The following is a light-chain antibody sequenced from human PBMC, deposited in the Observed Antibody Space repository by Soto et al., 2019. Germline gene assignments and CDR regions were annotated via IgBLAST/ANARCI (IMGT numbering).Light chain of an antibody. CDR3: QKYNSAPQT. J-gene: IGKJ1*01. CDR1: QGIIDY. V-gene: IGKV1-27*01. Sequence: DIQMTQSPSSLSASVGDRVTITCRASQGIIDYLAWYQQKPGKAPKLLIYAAPTLQSGVPSRFSGSGSGTDFTLTISSLQPEDVATYYCQKYNSAPQTFGQGTKVEI. CDR2: AAP.